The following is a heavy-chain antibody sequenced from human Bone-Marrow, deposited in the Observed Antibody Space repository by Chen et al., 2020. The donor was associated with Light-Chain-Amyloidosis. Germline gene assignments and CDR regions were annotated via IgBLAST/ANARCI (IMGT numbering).Heavy chain of an antibody. Sequence: EVQLVESGGGLVQPGRSLRLSCTASGFTFGDYAMSWVRQAPGKGLEWVGFIRSKAYGGTTEYAASVKGRFTISRDDSKSIAYLQMNSLKTEDTAVYYCAKDVDRRLGYYYYMDVWGKGTTVTVSS. J-gene: IGHJ6*03. CDR1: GFTFGDYA. D-gene: IGHD6-19*01. CDR2: IRSKAYGGTT. V-gene: IGHV3-49*04. CDR3: AKDVDRRLGYYYYMDV.